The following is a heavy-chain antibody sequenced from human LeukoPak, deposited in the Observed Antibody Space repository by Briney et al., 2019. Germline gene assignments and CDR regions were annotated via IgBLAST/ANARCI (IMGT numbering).Heavy chain of an antibody. Sequence: GGSLRLSCAVSGFNFDDYAIHWVRQGPGKGLEWVAGISANGGFISYGESVKGRFTISRDNPRNSVFLQMNFLRADDMAMYFCTKEVQRWHSYFYRPSYALDIWGQGTMVSVSS. CDR2: ISANGGFI. CDR1: GFNFDDYA. CDR3: TKEVQRWHSYFYRPSYALDI. V-gene: IGHV3-9*03. D-gene: IGHD3-22*01. J-gene: IGHJ3*02.